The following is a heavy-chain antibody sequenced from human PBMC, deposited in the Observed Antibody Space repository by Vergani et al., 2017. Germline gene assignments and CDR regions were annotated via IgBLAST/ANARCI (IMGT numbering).Heavy chain of an antibody. V-gene: IGHV4-59*01. Sequence: QVQLQESGPGLVKPSETLSLTCTVSGGSISSYYWSWIRQPPGKGLEWIGYIYYSGSTNYNPSLKSRVTISVDTSKNQFSLKLSSVTAADTAVYYRARGKNGKAAPFDYWGQGTLVTVSS. CDR3: ARGKNGKAAPFDY. CDR2: IYYSGST. D-gene: IGHD1-26*01. J-gene: IGHJ4*02. CDR1: GGSISSYY.